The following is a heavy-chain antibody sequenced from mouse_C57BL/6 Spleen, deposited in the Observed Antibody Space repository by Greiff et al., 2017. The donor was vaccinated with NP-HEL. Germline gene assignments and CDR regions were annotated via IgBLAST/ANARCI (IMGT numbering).Heavy chain of an antibody. CDR3: AREDYGSPFAC. D-gene: IGHD1-1*01. V-gene: IGHV1-54*01. CDR1: GYAFTNYL. J-gene: IGHJ3*01. CDR2: INPGSGGT. Sequence: QVQLQQSGAELVRPGTSVKVSCKASGYAFTNYLIEWVKQRPGQGLEWIGVINPGSGGTNYNEKFKGKATVTADTSSSTAYMQLSSLTSEDSAVDFCAREDYGSPFACWGQGTLVTVSA.